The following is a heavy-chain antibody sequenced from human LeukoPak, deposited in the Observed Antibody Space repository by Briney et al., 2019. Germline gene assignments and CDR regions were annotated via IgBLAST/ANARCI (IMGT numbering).Heavy chain of an antibody. D-gene: IGHD6-19*01. J-gene: IGHJ3*02. Sequence: SETLSLTCTVSGGSISSYYWSWIRQPAGKGLEWIGRIYTSGSTNYNPSLKSRVTMSVDTFKNQFSLKLSSVTAADTAVYYCASRPRISSGWPTSDAFDIWGQGTMVTVSS. V-gene: IGHV4-4*07. CDR2: IYTSGST. CDR1: GGSISSYY. CDR3: ASRPRISSGWPTSDAFDI.